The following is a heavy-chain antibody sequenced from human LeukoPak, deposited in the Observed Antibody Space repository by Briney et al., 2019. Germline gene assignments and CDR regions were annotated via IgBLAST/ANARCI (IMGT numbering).Heavy chain of an antibody. D-gene: IGHD3-22*01. CDR2: INHSGST. CDR1: GGSFSGYY. Sequence: SETLSLTCAVYGGSFSGYYWSWIRQPPGKGLEWIGEINHSGSTNYNPSLKSRVTISVDTSKNQFSLKLSSVTAADTAVYYCARSSGYYHGLGYWGQGTLVTVSS. V-gene: IGHV4-34*01. CDR3: ARSSGYYHGLGY. J-gene: IGHJ4*02.